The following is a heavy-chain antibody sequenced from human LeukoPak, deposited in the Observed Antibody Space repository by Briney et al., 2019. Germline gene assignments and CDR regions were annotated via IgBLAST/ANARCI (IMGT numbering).Heavy chain of an antibody. J-gene: IGHJ4*02. CDR2: TRNKANSYTT. V-gene: IGHV3-72*01. D-gene: IGHD3-16*02. Sequence: GGSLRLSCAASGFTFSDHYMDWVRQAPGKGLEWVGRTRNKANSYTTEYAASVKGRFTISRDDSKNSLYLQMNSLKTEDTAVYYCASSKFGELSLPFDYWGQGTLVTVSS. CDR3: ASSKFGELSLPFDY. CDR1: GFTFSDHY.